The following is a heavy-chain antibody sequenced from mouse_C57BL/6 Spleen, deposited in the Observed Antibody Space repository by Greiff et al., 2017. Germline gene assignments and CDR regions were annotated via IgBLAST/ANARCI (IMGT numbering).Heavy chain of an antibody. V-gene: IGHV1-50*01. CDR1: GYTFTSYW. CDR2: IDPSDSYT. J-gene: IGHJ4*01. D-gene: IGHD2-3*01. CDR3: ARYEDY. Sequence: QVQLQQSGAELVKPGASVKLSCKASGYTFTSYWMQWVKQRPGQGLEWIGEIDPSDSYTNYNQKFKGKATLTVDTSSSTAYMQLSSLTSEDSAVYYCARYEDYWGQGTSVTVSS.